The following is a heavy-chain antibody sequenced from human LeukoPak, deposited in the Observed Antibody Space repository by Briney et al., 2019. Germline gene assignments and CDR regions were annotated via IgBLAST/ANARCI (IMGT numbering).Heavy chain of an antibody. Sequence: GASVKVSCKASGGTFSSYAISWVRQAPGQGLEWMGGITPIFGTANYAQKFQGRVTITADESTSTAYMELSSLRSEDTAVYYCARAAGRRGYYYYYGMDVWGKGTTVTVSS. D-gene: IGHD6-13*01. CDR2: ITPIFGTA. CDR3: ARAAGRRGYYYYYGMDV. V-gene: IGHV1-69*13. CDR1: GGTFSSYA. J-gene: IGHJ6*04.